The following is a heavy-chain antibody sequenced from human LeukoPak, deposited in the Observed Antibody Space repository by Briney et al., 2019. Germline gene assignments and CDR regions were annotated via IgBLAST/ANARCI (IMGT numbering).Heavy chain of an antibody. Sequence: GGSLRLSCAASGFTFSSYSMNWVRQAPGKGLEWVSYISSSSSTIYYADSVKGRFTISRDNAKNSLYLQMNSLRAEDTAVYYRARLGANYVNWFDPWGQGTLVTVSS. D-gene: IGHD3-16*01. CDR3: ARLGANYVNWFDP. V-gene: IGHV3-48*01. CDR2: ISSSSSTI. CDR1: GFTFSSYS. J-gene: IGHJ5*02.